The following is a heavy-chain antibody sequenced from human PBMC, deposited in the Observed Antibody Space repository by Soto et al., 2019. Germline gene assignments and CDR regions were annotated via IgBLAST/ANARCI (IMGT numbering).Heavy chain of an antibody. CDR1: DYTFTSYG. Sequence: QVQLVQSGAEVKKPGASVKVSCKASDYTFTSYGISWVRQAPGQGLEWMGWINTYSVNTDYARKFQGRVTMTTDTSTSTAYMEMRSLRFDDMAVYYCARAAETRYYGMDVWGQGATVTVSS. V-gene: IGHV1-18*03. J-gene: IGHJ6*02. CDR2: INTYSVNT. CDR3: ARAAETRYYGMDV.